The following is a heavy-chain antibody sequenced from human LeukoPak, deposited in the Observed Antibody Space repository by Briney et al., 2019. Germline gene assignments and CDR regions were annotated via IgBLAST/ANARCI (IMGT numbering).Heavy chain of an antibody. CDR1: GFTVSNNY. Sequence: GGSLRLSCAASGFTVSNNYISWVRQAPGKGLEWVSVIYSGGSTYYADSVKGRFTISRDNSKNTVYLQMNSLRAEDTAVYYCASPMSLITMCPRTASCGMDVWGQGTTVTVSS. D-gene: IGHD3-3*01. V-gene: IGHV3-53*01. CDR3: ASPMSLITMCPRTASCGMDV. J-gene: IGHJ6*02. CDR2: IYSGGST.